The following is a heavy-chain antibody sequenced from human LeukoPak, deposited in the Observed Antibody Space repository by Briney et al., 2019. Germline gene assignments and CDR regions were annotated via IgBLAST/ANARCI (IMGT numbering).Heavy chain of an antibody. D-gene: IGHD6-19*01. J-gene: IGHJ3*02. CDR2: IYYSGST. CDR3: ARGRAVAGTRGAFDI. CDR1: GGSISSGGYY. Sequence: PSETLSLTCTASGGSISSGGYYWSWIRQHPGKGLEWIGYIYYSGSTYYNPSLKSRVTISVDTSKNQFSLKLSSVTAADTAVYYCARGRAVAGTRGAFDIWGQGTMVTVSS. V-gene: IGHV4-31*03.